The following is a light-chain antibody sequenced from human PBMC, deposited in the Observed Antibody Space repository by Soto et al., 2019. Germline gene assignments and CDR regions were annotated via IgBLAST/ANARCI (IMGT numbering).Light chain of an antibody. CDR1: QSVNIN. CDR2: GAS. CDR3: QQYNKWPRT. V-gene: IGKV3D-15*01. J-gene: IGKJ1*01. Sequence: EMVMTQSPATLSVSPGERATLSCRASQSVNINLAWYQQKPGQAPRLLIYGASTRATGIPAKFSGSGSGTEFTLTISSLQSEDFAVYYCQQYNKWPRTFGQGTKVEIK.